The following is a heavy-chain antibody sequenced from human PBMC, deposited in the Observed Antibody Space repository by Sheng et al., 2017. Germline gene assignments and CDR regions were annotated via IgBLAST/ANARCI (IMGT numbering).Heavy chain of an antibody. Sequence: QVQLVQSGAEVKKPGSSVKVSCKASGGTFSSYAISWVRQAPGQGLEWMGGIIPILGIANYAQKFQGRVTITADKSTSTAYMELSSLRSEDTAVYYCARVGAYYDSSGYYSHWGQGTLVTVSS. CDR1: GGTFSSYA. J-gene: IGHJ4*02. CDR2: IIPILGIA. CDR3: ARVGAYYDSSGYYSH. D-gene: IGHD3-22*01. V-gene: IGHV1-69*04.